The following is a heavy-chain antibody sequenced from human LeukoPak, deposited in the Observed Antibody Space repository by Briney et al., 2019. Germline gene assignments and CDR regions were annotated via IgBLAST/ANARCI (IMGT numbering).Heavy chain of an antibody. CDR2: IIPIFGTA. D-gene: IGHD6-19*01. V-gene: IGHV1-69*06. CDR1: GGTFSSYA. J-gene: IGHJ4*02. CDR3: AIAPIAVAAGF. Sequence: ASVKVSCKASGGTFSSYAISWVRQAPGQGLEWMGRIIPIFGTANYAQKFQGRVTITADKSTSTAYMELSSLRPEDTAVYYCAIAPIAVAAGFWGQGTLVTVSS.